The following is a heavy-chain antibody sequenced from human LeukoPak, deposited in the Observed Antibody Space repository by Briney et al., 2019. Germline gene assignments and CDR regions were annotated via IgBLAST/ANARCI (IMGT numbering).Heavy chain of an antibody. CDR1: GFTFSSYW. V-gene: IGHV3-74*01. D-gene: IGHD5-18*01. CDR3: ARSYSYGYASDY. CDR2: INSDGSST. Sequence: GGSLRLXCAASGFTFSSYWMHWVRQAPGKGLVWVSRINSDGSSTSYADSVKGRFTISRDNAKNTLYLQMNSLRAEDTAVYYCARSYSYGYASDYWGQGTLVTVSS. J-gene: IGHJ4*02.